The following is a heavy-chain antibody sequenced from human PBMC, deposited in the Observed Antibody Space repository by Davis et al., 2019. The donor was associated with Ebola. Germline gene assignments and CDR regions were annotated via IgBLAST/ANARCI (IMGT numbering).Heavy chain of an antibody. Sequence: GESLKISCAASGFTFSSYSMNWVRQAPGKGLEWVSSISSSSSYICYADSVKGRFTISRDNAKNSLYLQMNSLRAEDTAVYYCARDLGYGDQEDVWGQGTTVTVSS. D-gene: IGHD4-17*01. J-gene: IGHJ6*02. CDR2: ISSSSSYI. CDR1: GFTFSSYS. CDR3: ARDLGYGDQEDV. V-gene: IGHV3-21*01.